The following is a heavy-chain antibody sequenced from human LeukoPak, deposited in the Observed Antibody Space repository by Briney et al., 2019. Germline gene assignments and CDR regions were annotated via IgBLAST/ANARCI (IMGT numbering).Heavy chain of an antibody. Sequence: SETLSLTCTVSGGSISSGSYYWGWVRQPPGKGLEYIGTIFYSGSTYYNPSLKSRVTMSVDTSKNHFSLRLSSVTAADTALFYCARLTFFTYYYDSSDYKGFYFDYWGQGTLVTVSS. CDR3: ARLTFFTYYYDSSDYKGFYFDY. CDR1: GGSISSGSYY. J-gene: IGHJ4*02. D-gene: IGHD3-22*01. CDR2: IFYSGST. V-gene: IGHV4-39*02.